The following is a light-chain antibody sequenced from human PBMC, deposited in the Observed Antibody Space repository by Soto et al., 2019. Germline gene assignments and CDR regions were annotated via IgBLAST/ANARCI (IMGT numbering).Light chain of an antibody. CDR3: SSYTSSSTPGV. V-gene: IGLV2-14*01. J-gene: IGLJ2*01. CDR2: DVS. Sequence: QSALTQPASVSGSPGQSITISCTGTSSDVGGHNYVSWYQQHPGKAPKLMIYDVSNRPSGVSNRFSGSKSGNTASLTISGLQAEDEADYYCSSYTSSSTPGVFGGGTKVTVL. CDR1: SSDVGGHNY.